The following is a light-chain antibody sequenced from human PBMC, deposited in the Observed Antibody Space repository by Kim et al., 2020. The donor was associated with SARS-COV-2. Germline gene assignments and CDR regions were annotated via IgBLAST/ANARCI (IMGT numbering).Light chain of an antibody. Sequence: DIVMTQSPDSLAVSLGERATINCKSSQSVLFSSNNKNYLAWYQQKPGQPPKLLIYWASTRESGVPDRFSGSGSGTDFTLTISSLQPEDVATYYCQHYLDIPLTFGGGTKVDIK. CDR1: QSVLFSSNNKNY. J-gene: IGKJ4*01. CDR3: QHYLDIPLT. CDR2: WAS. V-gene: IGKV4-1*01.